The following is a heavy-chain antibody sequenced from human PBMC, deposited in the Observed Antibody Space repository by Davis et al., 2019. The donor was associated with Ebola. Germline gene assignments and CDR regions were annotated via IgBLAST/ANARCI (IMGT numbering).Heavy chain of an antibody. CDR3: ARVVTLYFDWLGGMDV. CDR2: ISYDGNNK. D-gene: IGHD3-9*01. Sequence: GESLKISCPASGFTFRNYAMHWVRQAPGKGLEWVALISYDGNNKSYADSVKGRFTLSRDNSRNTLYLQMNSLRAEDTAVYYCARVVTLYFDWLGGMDVWGQGTTVTVSS. J-gene: IGHJ6*02. CDR1: GFTFRNYA. V-gene: IGHV3-30-3*01.